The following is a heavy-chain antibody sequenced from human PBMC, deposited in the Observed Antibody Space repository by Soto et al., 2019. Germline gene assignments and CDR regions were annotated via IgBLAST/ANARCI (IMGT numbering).Heavy chain of an antibody. Sequence: QVQLVQSGAEVKKPGASVKVSCKASGYTFTSYAMHWVRQAPGQRLEWMGWINAGNGNTKYSQKFQGRVTITRDTSASTAYMELSSLRSEDTAVYYCARAPLDRYQLLCGTLGYWGQGTLVTVSS. D-gene: IGHD2-2*01. CDR3: ARAPLDRYQLLCGTLGY. V-gene: IGHV1-3*01. CDR1: GYTFTSYA. CDR2: INAGNGNT. J-gene: IGHJ4*02.